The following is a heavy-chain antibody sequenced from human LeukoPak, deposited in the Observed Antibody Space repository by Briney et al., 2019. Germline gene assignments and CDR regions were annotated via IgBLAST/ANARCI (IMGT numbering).Heavy chain of an antibody. CDR1: GFTVSSNY. V-gene: IGHV3-66*02. CDR3: ARELH. CDR2: IYSGGST. J-gene: IGHJ4*02. D-gene: IGHD1-26*01. Sequence: PGGSLRLSCAASGFTVSSNYMSWVRQATGEGLEWVSVIYSGGSTYYADSVKGRFTISRDNSKNTLYLQMNTLGPEDTAVYYCARELHLGQGTLVTVSS.